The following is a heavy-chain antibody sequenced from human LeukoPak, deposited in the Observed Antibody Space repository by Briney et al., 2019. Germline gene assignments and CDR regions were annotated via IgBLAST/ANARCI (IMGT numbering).Heavy chain of an antibody. Sequence: PSETLSLTCTVSGGSTTTHHWSWIRQTPGKGLEWIGYVFDSGRTKENPSLKSRVTLSADTSKNQLSLRLSSVTAADTAVYYCTTIKRGNIFGYFDFWGQGILVTVSS. CDR3: TTIKRGNIFGYFDF. CDR2: VFDSGRT. D-gene: IGHD5-18*01. CDR1: GGSTTTHH. J-gene: IGHJ4*02. V-gene: IGHV4-59*11.